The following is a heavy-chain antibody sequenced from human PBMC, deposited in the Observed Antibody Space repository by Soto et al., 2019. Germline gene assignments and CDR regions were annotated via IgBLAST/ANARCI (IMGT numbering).Heavy chain of an antibody. CDR1: GGTFSSYS. D-gene: IGHD6-6*01. J-gene: IGHJ4*02. V-gene: IGHV1-69*13. CDR3: AIEYSSSPPYYPIGY. CDR2: IIPIFGTA. Sequence: ASVKVSCKASGGTFSSYSISWVRQAPGQGLEWMGGIIPIFGTANYAQKFQGRVTITADESTSTAYMELSSLRSEDTAVYYCAIEYSSSPPYYPIGYWGQGTLVTVSS.